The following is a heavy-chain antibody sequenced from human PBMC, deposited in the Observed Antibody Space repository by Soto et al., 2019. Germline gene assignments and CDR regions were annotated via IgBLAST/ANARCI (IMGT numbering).Heavy chain of an antibody. CDR2: IDPSDSYT. J-gene: IGHJ6*02. Sequence: PGESLKISCKGSGYSFTSYWISWVRQMSGKGLEWMGRIDPSDSYTNYSPSFQGHVTISADKSISTAYLQWSSLKASDTAMYYCARPAPAAAGLIYYYGMDVWGQGATVNVSS. D-gene: IGHD6-13*01. CDR1: GYSFTSYW. V-gene: IGHV5-10-1*01. CDR3: ARPAPAAAGLIYYYGMDV.